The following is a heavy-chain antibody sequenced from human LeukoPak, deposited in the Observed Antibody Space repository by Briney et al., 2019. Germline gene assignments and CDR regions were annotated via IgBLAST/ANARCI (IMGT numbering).Heavy chain of an antibody. Sequence: SETLSLTCTVSGGSISSSSYYWGWIRQPPGKGLEWIGSIYYSGSTYYNPSLKSRVTITVDTSKNQFSLKLSSVTAADTAVYYCARHKHAYYYDSSGYFLDYWGQGTLVTVSS. D-gene: IGHD3-22*01. CDR2: IYYSGST. CDR3: ARHKHAYYYDSSGYFLDY. CDR1: GGSISSSSYY. V-gene: IGHV4-39*01. J-gene: IGHJ4*02.